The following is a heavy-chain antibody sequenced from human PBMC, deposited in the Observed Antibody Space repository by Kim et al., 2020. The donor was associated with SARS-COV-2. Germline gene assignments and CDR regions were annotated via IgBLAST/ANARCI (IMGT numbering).Heavy chain of an antibody. CDR3: ARDRYSSSSEGYYYYGMDV. CDR2: INPSGGST. Sequence: ASVKVSCKASGYTFTSYYMHWVRQAPGQGLEWMGIINPSGGSTSYAQKFQGRVTMTRDTSTSTVYMELSSLRSEDTAVYYCARDRYSSSSEGYYYYGMDVWGQGTTVTVSS. J-gene: IGHJ6*02. CDR1: GYTFTSYY. D-gene: IGHD6-6*01. V-gene: IGHV1-46*01.